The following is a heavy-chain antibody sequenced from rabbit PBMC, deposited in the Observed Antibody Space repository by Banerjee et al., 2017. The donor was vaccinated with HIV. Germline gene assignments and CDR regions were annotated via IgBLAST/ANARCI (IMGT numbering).Heavy chain of an antibody. CDR1: GFDFSSYY. CDR2: IYAGKGIK. J-gene: IGHJ4*01. Sequence: HLKESGGGLVQPGGSLTLSCKASGFDFSSYYMCWVRQAPGKGLEWIGVIYAGKGIKDYATWVNGRFTISSDNAQNTVDLLMNSLTAADTATYLCAGSLVDNANLWGPGTLVTVS. V-gene: IGHV1S7*01. D-gene: IGHD3-3*01. CDR3: AGSLVDNANL.